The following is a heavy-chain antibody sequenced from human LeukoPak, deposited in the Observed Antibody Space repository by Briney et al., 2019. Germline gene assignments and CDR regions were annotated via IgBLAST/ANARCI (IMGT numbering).Heavy chain of an antibody. J-gene: IGHJ4*02. Sequence: GGSLRLSCAASGFTFSSYAMHWVRQAPGKGLEWVAVISYDGSNKYYADSVKGRFTISRDNSKNTLYLQMNSLRAEDTAVYYCAGESVQSEYYYDSSGYDYWGQGTLVTVSS. CDR3: AGESVQSEYYYDSSGYDY. CDR1: GFTFSSYA. V-gene: IGHV3-30-3*01. CDR2: ISYDGSNK. D-gene: IGHD3-22*01.